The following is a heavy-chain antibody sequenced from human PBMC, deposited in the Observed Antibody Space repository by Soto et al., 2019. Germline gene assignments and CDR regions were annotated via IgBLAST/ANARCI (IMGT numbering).Heavy chain of an antibody. J-gene: IGHJ4*02. CDR2: IYSSGGT. V-gene: IGHV3-53*01. CDR3: ARDPPGIAASGSYN. D-gene: IGHD6-13*01. Sequence: DVQLEESGGGLIQPGGSLRLSCAVSGFTVSNNYMTWVRQAPGKGLEWVSLIYSSGGTKYADSVRGRFTISRDNSKNTLYLQMNSLTVEDTAVDYCARDPPGIAASGSYNWGQGTLVTVSS. CDR1: GFTVSNNY.